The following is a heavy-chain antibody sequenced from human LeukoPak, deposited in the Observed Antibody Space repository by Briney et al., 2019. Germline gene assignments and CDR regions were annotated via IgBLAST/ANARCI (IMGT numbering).Heavy chain of an antibody. Sequence: GESLTISCQGSGYTFTTYWIGWVRQMPGKGLEWMGIIYPGDSDTRYSPSFQGQVTISADKSISTAYLQWSSLKASDTAMYYCASSIFPGPRDAFDIWGQGTMVTVSS. J-gene: IGHJ3*02. CDR3: ASSIFPGPRDAFDI. V-gene: IGHV5-51*01. D-gene: IGHD3-9*01. CDR2: IYPGDSDT. CDR1: GYTFTTYW.